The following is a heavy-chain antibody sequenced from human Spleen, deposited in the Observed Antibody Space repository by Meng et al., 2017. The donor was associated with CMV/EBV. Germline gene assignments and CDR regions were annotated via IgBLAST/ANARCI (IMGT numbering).Heavy chain of an antibody. CDR2: IYYSGST. Sequence: ETLSLTCTVSGGSISSSSHYWGWIRQPPGKGLEWIGSIYYSGSTNYNPSLKSPVTMSVDSSYKQISLNLYSVSAADTALYYCAGVSPYKYDSRGRPVGVDDSWGQGTLVTVSS. J-gene: IGHJ4*02. V-gene: IGHV4-39*07. CDR3: AGVSPYKYDSRGRPVGVDDS. D-gene: IGHD3-22*01. CDR1: GGSISSSSHY.